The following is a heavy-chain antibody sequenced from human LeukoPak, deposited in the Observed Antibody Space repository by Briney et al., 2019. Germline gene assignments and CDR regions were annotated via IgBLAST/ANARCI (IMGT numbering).Heavy chain of an antibody. CDR3: ARVGNSPDY. V-gene: IGHV3-48*03. CDR1: GFTFSSYE. J-gene: IGHJ4*02. Sequence: GGSLRLSCAASGFTFSSYEMNWVRQAPGKGLEWVSYISSSGSTIYYADSVKGRFTISRDNAKNSLYLQMNSLRAEDTAVYHCARVGNSPDYWGQGTLVTVSS. D-gene: IGHD4-23*01. CDR2: ISSSGSTI.